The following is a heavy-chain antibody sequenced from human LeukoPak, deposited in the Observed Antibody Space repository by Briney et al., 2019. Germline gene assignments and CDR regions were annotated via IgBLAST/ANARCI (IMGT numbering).Heavy chain of an antibody. CDR3: VRNGYYSIDY. D-gene: IGHD4-17*01. CDR2: IYHSGST. CDR1: GDSISSSNW. Sequence: SETLSLTCAVSGDSISSSNWWSWVRQPPGKGLEWIGEIYHSGSTTYNPSLKSRVTISIDTSKTQFSLKLSSVTAADTAVYYCVRNGYYSIDYWGQGTLVTVSS. J-gene: IGHJ4*02. V-gene: IGHV4-4*02.